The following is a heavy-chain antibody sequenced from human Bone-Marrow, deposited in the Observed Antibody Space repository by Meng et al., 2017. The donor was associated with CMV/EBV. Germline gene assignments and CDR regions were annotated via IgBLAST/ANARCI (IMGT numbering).Heavy chain of an antibody. D-gene: IGHD6-13*01. CDR3: ARGRIPWYSSSWLNWFDP. CDR2: INHSGST. Sequence: SETLSLTCAVYGGSFSGYSWSWIRQPPGKALEWIGEINHSGSTNDNPSLKSRVTISVDTSKNQFSLKLSSVTAADTAVDYCARGRIPWYSSSWLNWFDPWGQGTLVTVSS. J-gene: IGHJ5*02. CDR1: GGSFSGYS. V-gene: IGHV4-34*01.